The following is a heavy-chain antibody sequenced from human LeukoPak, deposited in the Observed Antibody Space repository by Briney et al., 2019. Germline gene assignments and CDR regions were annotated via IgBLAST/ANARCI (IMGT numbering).Heavy chain of an antibody. CDR2: ITGSGDKT. CDR3: AIRGRALDS. CDR1: GFTFSSSA. Sequence: PGGSLRLSCAASGFTFSSSAINWVRQAPGKGLEWVSSITGSGDKTYYPDSVKGRFTISRDNSKNTLYLQMNSLRADDTAVYYCAIRGRALDSWGQGALVTVFS. J-gene: IGHJ4*02. V-gene: IGHV3-23*01.